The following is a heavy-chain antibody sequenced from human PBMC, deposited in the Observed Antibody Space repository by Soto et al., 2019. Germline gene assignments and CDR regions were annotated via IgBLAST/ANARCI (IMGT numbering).Heavy chain of an antibody. Sequence: GGSLRLSCAASGFTFSSYALHWVRQAPGKGLEWVVAISYDGSNKYYADSVKGRFTISRDNSKNTLYLQMNSLRAEDTAVYYCARGPSSLTRFDYWGQGTLVTVSS. V-gene: IGHV3-30-3*01. CDR3: ARGPSSLTRFDY. CDR2: ISYDGSNK. D-gene: IGHD2-2*01. CDR1: GFTFSSYA. J-gene: IGHJ4*02.